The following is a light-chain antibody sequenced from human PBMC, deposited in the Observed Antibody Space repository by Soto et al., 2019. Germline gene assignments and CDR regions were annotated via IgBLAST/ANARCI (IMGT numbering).Light chain of an antibody. CDR1: SSDVGGYNY. CDR3: SSYTSSSTGV. J-gene: IGLJ1*01. CDR2: EVS. V-gene: IGLV2-14*01. Sequence: QSALTQPASVSGSPGQSITISCTGTSSDVGGYNYVSWYQQHPGTAPKLMIYEVSNRPSGVSNRFSGSQSDNTASLTISGLQAEDEADYYCSSYTSSSTGVFGTGTKVTVL.